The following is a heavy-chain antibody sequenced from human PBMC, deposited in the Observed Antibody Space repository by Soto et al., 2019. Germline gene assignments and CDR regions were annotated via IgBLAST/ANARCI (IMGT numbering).Heavy chain of an antibody. J-gene: IGHJ4*02. CDR3: LYCGGETADY. D-gene: IGHD2-21*01. Sequence: QVQLMQSGAEVKKPGSSVKVSCKASGGTFSSYTISWVRQAPGQGLEWMGRIPNLGIANYAQKFQGRVTIPPAKSTSTAYMELSSLRSEDTAVYYCLYCGGETADYWGQGTLVTVSS. CDR1: GGTFSSYT. CDR2: IPNLGIA. V-gene: IGHV1-69*02.